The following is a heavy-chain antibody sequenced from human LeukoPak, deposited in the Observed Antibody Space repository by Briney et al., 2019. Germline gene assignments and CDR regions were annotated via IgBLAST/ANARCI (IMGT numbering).Heavy chain of an antibody. V-gene: IGHV3-48*03. D-gene: IGHD3-10*01. CDR3: AKVPDYYGSGRYH. Sequence: GGSLRLSCAASGFTFSSYAMHWLRQAPGKGLEWVSYISTSGSTIYYADSVKGRFTISRDNAKNSLYLQMNSLRAEDTAVYYCAKVPDYYGSGRYHWGQGTLVTVSS. CDR2: ISTSGSTI. CDR1: GFTFSSYA. J-gene: IGHJ4*02.